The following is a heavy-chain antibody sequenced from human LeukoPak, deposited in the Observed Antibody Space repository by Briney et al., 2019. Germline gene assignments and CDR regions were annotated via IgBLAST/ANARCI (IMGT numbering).Heavy chain of an antibody. CDR1: GGSFSGYY. CDR3: ATGRRSYYYYYYMDV. V-gene: IGHV4-34*01. CDR2: INHSGST. Sequence: SETLTLTCAVYGGSFSGYYWSWIRQPPGKGLEWIGEINHSGSTNYNPSLKSRVTISVDTSKNQFSLKLSSVTAADTAVYYCATGRRSYYYYYYMDVWGKGTTVTVSS. J-gene: IGHJ6*03. D-gene: IGHD1-14*01.